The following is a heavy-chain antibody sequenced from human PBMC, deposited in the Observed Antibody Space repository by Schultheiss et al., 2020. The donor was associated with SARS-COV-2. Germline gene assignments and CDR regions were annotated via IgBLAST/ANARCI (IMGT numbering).Heavy chain of an antibody. Sequence: LSLTCAVYGGSFSGYYWSWIRQPPGKGLEWVSGISWNSLNSGYADSVKGRFTISRDNAKNSLYLQMNGLRAEDTAIYYCSREIGSGSPRGAFDIWGQGTMVTVSS. CDR2: ISWNSLNS. V-gene: IGHV3-11*05. J-gene: IGHJ3*02. CDR3: SREIGSGSPRGAFDI. D-gene: IGHD6-19*01. CDR1: GGSFSGYY.